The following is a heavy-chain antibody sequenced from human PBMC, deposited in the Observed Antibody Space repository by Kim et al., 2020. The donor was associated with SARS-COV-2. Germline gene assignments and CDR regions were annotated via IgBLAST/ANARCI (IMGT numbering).Heavy chain of an antibody. J-gene: IGHJ4*02. CDR3: ARVGGGSLAGLYYFDY. Sequence: SLKSRVTISVDTSKNQFSLKLSSVTAADTAVYYCARVGGGSLAGLYYFDYWGQGTLVTVSS. V-gene: IGHV4-34*01. D-gene: IGHD1-26*01.